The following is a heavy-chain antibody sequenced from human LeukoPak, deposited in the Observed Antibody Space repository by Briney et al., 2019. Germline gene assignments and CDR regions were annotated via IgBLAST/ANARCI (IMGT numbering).Heavy chain of an antibody. V-gene: IGHV1-3*03. J-gene: IGHJ4*02. D-gene: IGHD3-22*01. CDR1: GYTFTSYA. Sequence: ASVKVSCKASGYTFTSYAMHWVRQAPGQRLEWMGWINAGNGNTKYSREFQGRVTITRDTSASTAYMELSSLRSEDMAVYYCATQGTTKYYDSSFDYWGQGTLVTVSS. CDR2: INAGNGNT. CDR3: ATQGTTKYYDSSFDY.